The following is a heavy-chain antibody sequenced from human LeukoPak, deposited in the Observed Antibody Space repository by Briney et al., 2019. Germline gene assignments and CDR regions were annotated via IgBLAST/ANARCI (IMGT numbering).Heavy chain of an antibody. V-gene: IGHV3-33*01. Sequence: GGSLRLSCAASGFTFSSYGMHWVRQAPGKGLEWVAVIWYDGSNKYYADSVKGRFTISRDNSKNALYLQMNSLRAEDTAVYYRARDPGYGSGSYYIRTYYFDYWGQGTLVTVSS. J-gene: IGHJ4*02. CDR2: IWYDGSNK. CDR1: GFTFSSYG. CDR3: ARDPGYGSGSYYIRTYYFDY. D-gene: IGHD3-10*01.